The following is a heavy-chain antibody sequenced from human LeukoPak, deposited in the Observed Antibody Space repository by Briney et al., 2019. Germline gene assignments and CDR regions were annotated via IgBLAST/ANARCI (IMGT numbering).Heavy chain of an antibody. CDR2: INTEGVNT. D-gene: IGHD1-26*01. CDR3: AKEYSGSFSPFPSYFDY. J-gene: IGHJ4*02. V-gene: IGHV3-23*01. Sequence: GGSLRLSCAASGFTFRDYGMSWVRQAPGKGLGWVSSINTEGVNTHYSDSVKGRFTISRDNSKNTLYLQINSLRSEDTAVYYCAKEYSGSFSPFPSYFDYWGQGTLVTVSS. CDR1: GFTFRDYG.